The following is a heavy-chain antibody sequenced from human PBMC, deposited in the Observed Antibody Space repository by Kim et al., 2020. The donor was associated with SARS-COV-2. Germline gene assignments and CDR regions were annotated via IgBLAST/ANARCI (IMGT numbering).Heavy chain of an antibody. V-gene: IGHV1-69*13. CDR2: IIPIFGTA. D-gene: IGHD2-15*01. Sequence: SVKVSCKASGGTFSSYAISWVRQAPGQGLEWMGGIIPIFGTANYAQKFQGRVTITADESTSTAYMELSSLRSEDTAVYYCASGVGYCSGGSCFFPWYFDYWGQGTLVTVSS. CDR1: GGTFSSYA. J-gene: IGHJ4*02. CDR3: ASGVGYCSGGSCFFPWYFDY.